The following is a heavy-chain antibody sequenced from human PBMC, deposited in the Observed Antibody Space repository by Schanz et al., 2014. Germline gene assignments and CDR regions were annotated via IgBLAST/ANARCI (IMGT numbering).Heavy chain of an antibody. J-gene: IGHJ4*02. Sequence: EVRLVESGGGLVEPGGSLRLSCSGSGFTFSEVYMSWVRQAPGKGLEWLSYISSTSSTRYYADSVKGRFTISRDNAKNSLYLQVNSLRDEDTAVYFCAKSYDTSGYSGFDYWGQGTLVTVSS. CDR2: ISSTSSTR. CDR1: GFTFSEVY. V-gene: IGHV3-48*02. D-gene: IGHD3-22*01. CDR3: AKSYDTSGYSGFDY.